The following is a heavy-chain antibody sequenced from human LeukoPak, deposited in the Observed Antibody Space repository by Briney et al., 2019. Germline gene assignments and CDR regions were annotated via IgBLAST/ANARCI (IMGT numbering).Heavy chain of an antibody. J-gene: IGHJ5*02. Sequence: GGSLRLSCAASGFTFSSYEMNWVRQAPGKGLEWVSYISSSGSTIYYADSVKGRFTISRDNAKNSLYLQMNSLRAEDTAVYYCARAWRGGGSCGPWGQGTLVTVSS. CDR2: ISSSGSTI. CDR3: ARAWRGGGSCGP. V-gene: IGHV3-48*03. CDR1: GFTFSSYE. D-gene: IGHD2-15*01.